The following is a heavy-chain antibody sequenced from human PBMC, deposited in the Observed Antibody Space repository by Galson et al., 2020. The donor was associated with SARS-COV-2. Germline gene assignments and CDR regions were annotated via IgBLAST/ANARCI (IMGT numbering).Heavy chain of an antibody. CDR3: ARHETSGSGFNLYYFDY. J-gene: IGHJ4*02. D-gene: IGHD3-22*01. CDR2: IYPGDSDT. V-gene: IGHV5-51*01. Sequence: GESLKISCKGSGYSFTSYWIGWVRQMPGKGLEWMGIIYPGDSDTRYSPSFQGQVTISADKSISTAYLQWSSLKASDTAMHYCARHETSGSGFNLYYFDYWGQGTLVTVSS. CDR1: GYSFTSYW.